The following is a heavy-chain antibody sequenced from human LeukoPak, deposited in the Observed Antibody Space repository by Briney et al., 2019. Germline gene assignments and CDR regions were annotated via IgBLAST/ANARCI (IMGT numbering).Heavy chain of an antibody. J-gene: IGHJ5*02. CDR1: GGSISSHY. CDR2: IYYSGST. CDR3: ARMRGWFDP. Sequence: SETLSLTCTVSGGSISSHYWSWIRQPPGKGLEWIGYIYYSGSTNYNPSLKSRVTISVDTSKNQFSLKLGSVTAADTAVYYCARMRGWFDPWGQGTLVTVSS. V-gene: IGHV4-59*11.